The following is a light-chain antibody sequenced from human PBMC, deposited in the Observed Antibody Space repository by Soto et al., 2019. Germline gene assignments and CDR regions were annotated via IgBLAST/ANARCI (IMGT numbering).Light chain of an antibody. CDR1: QSISSW. CDR3: QQYNSYPRGT. V-gene: IGKV1-5*03. J-gene: IGKJ1*01. Sequence: DIQMTQSPSTLSASVGDRVTITCRASQSISSWLAWYQQKPGKAPKLLIYKASSLESGVPSRFSGSGSGTEFTLTISSLQPDDFATYYGQQYNSYPRGTFGQGTKVEIK. CDR2: KAS.